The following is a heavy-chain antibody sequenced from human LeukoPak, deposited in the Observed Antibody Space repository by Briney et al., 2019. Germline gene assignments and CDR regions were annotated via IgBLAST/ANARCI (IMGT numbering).Heavy chain of an antibody. V-gene: IGHV3-30*02. J-gene: IGHJ3*02. D-gene: IGHD2-2*01. Sequence: PGGSLRLSCAASGFTFSSYGMHWVRQAPGKGLEWVAFIRYDGSNKYYADSVKGRFTISRDNSKNTLYLQMNSLRAEDTAVYYCAKWAVVVPAANAPGAFDIWGQGTMVTVSS. CDR1: GFTFSSYG. CDR3: AKWAVVVPAANAPGAFDI. CDR2: IRYDGSNK.